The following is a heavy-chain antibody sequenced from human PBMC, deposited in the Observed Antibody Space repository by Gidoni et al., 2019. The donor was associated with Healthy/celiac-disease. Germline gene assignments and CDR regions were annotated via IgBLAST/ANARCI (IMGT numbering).Heavy chain of an antibody. D-gene: IGHD3-22*01. CDR1: GFTFSSYA. J-gene: IGHJ4*02. CDR3: AKASDYYDSSGYYPIY. Sequence: EVQLLESGGVLVQPGGSLRLSCAASGFTFSSYAMSWVRQAPGKGLEWVSAISGSGGSTYYADSVKGRFTISRDNSKNTLYLQMNSLRAEDTAVYYCAKASDYYDSSGYYPIYWGQGTLVTVSS. CDR2: ISGSGGST. V-gene: IGHV3-23*01.